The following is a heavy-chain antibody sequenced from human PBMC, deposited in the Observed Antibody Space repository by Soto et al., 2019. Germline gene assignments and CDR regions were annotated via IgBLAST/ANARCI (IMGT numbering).Heavy chain of an antibody. J-gene: IGHJ5*02. CDR3: AREVKGYFSSTSCYAGRIWFNP. V-gene: IGHV4-59*01. Sequence: PSETLSLTCTVSGGSISSYYWSWIRQPPGKGLEWIGYIYYSGSTNYNPSLKSRVTISVDTSKNQFSLKLSSVTAADTAENYCAREVKGYFSSTSCYAGRIWFNPWGQGTLVTFS. CDR1: GGSISSYY. D-gene: IGHD2-2*01. CDR2: IYYSGST.